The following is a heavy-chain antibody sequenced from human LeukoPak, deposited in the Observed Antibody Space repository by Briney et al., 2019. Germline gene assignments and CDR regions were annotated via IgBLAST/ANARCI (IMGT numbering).Heavy chain of an antibody. CDR3: ATMVRGVMGVGYFDY. D-gene: IGHD3-10*01. CDR2: IYPGDSDT. Sequence: GESLKFSCKGSGYSFTSYWIGWVRQMPGKGLEWMGIIYPGDSDTRYSPSFQGQVTISADKSISTAYLQWSSLKASDTAMYYCATMVRGVMGVGYFDYWGQGTLVTVSS. V-gene: IGHV5-51*01. CDR1: GYSFTSYW. J-gene: IGHJ4*02.